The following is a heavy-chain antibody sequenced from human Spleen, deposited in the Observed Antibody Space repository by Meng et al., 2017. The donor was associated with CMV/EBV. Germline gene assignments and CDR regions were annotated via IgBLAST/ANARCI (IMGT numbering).Heavy chain of an antibody. J-gene: IGHJ4*02. Sequence: GGSLRLSCVASGFSLSKFGIHWVRQAPGKGLEWLSFIRYDGSNTSYSDSVKGRFTISRHNSENTLYLQINSLRVEDTAMYYCARLPFKGSGPYYWGQGTLVTVSS. CDR2: IRYDGSNT. CDR3: ARLPFKGSGPYY. CDR1: GFSLSKFG. D-gene: IGHD3-10*01. V-gene: IGHV3-30*02.